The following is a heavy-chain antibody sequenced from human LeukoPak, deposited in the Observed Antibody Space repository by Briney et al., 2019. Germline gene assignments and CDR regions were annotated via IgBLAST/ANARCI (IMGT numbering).Heavy chain of an antibody. V-gene: IGHV3-30*04. CDR2: ISYDGNNK. Sequence: QPGGSLRLSCAASGFSFNMFPMHWVRQAPGKGLECVAVISYDGNNKYYADSVNGRFTISRDNPKNTLFLQMNSLRTEDTAIYHCARGGNWGYFDYWGQGTLVTVSS. D-gene: IGHD7-27*01. J-gene: IGHJ4*02. CDR1: GFSFNMFP. CDR3: ARGGNWGYFDY.